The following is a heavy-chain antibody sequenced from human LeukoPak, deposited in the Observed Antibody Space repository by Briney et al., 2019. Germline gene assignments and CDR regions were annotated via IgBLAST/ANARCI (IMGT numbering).Heavy chain of an antibody. Sequence: PSETLSLTCAVYGGPFSSYYWTCIRQAPGQGLKWIGGINHSGSTNYNPSLKSRVAISVDTSRNQFSLKLNSLTAADTAVYYCATFRWGVGFEYWGQGTLVTVSS. V-gene: IGHV4-34*01. CDR1: GGPFSSYY. CDR2: INHSGST. CDR3: ATFRWGVGFEY. D-gene: IGHD3-16*01. J-gene: IGHJ4*02.